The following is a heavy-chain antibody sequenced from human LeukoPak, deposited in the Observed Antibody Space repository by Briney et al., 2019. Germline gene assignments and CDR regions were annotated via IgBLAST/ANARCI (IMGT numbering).Heavy chain of an antibody. CDR2: IFSNDEK. Sequence: SGPTLVKPTETLTLTCTVSVFSISNARMGVSWIRQPPGKALEWLAHIFSNDEKSYSTSLKSRLTISKDPCKSQVVLNMTNMDTVDTATYYCARIHVGGPGYNWLDPWGQGTLVTVSS. V-gene: IGHV2-26*01. J-gene: IGHJ5*02. CDR3: ARIHVGGPGYNWLDP. D-gene: IGHD3-16*01. CDR1: VFSISNARMG.